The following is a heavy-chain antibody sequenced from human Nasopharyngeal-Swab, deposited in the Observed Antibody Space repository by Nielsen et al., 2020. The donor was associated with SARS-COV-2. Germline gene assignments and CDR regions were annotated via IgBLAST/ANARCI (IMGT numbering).Heavy chain of an antibody. CDR2: INAGNGNT. Sequence: ASVKVSCKASGYTFTSYAMHWVRQAPGQRLEWMGWINAGNGNTKYSQKFQGRVTITRDTSASTAYMELSSLRSEDTAVYYCARDRAVSLWFRERAGYYGMDVWGQGTTVTVSS. D-gene: IGHD3-10*01. CDR1: GYTFTSYA. J-gene: IGHJ6*02. CDR3: ARDRAVSLWFRERAGYYGMDV. V-gene: IGHV1-3*01.